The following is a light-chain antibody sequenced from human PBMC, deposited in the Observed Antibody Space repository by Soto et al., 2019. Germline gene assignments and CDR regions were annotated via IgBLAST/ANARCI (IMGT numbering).Light chain of an antibody. CDR1: SSDVGGYNY. CDR2: EVS. Sequence: SALTQPASVSGSPGQSITISCTGTSSDVGGYNYVSWYQQHPGKAPKLMIYEVSNRPSGVSNRFSGSKSGNTASLTISGLQAEDEADYYCSSYTSSSTPLYVFGTGTKGTVL. J-gene: IGLJ1*01. CDR3: SSYTSSSTPLYV. V-gene: IGLV2-14*01.